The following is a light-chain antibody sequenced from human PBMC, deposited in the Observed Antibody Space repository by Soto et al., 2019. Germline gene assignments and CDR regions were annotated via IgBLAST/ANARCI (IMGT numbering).Light chain of an antibody. V-gene: IGKV1-17*01. CDR3: LQHYSYPWT. CDR1: QGIRNE. CDR2: DAS. Sequence: DIQMTQSPSSLSASVGDRVTITCRASQGIRNELGWYQQKPGKAPKRLIYDASILQGGVPSRFSVSGSGTEFTLTISSLQPEDFATYSCLQHYSYPWTFGQGTKVDIK. J-gene: IGKJ1*01.